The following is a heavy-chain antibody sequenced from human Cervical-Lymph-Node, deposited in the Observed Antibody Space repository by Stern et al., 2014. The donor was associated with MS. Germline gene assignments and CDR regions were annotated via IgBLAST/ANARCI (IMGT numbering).Heavy chain of an antibody. D-gene: IGHD3-22*01. CDR3: ARDLPTMIVEGHAFDI. CDR1: GGTFSSYA. J-gene: IGHJ3*02. Sequence: QVQLVESGAEVKKPGSSVKVSCKASGGTFSSYAISWVRQAPGQGLEWMGGIIPIFGTANYAQKFQGRVTITADESTSTAYMELSSLRSEDTAVYYCARDLPTMIVEGHAFDIWGQGTMVTVSS. V-gene: IGHV1-69*01. CDR2: IIPIFGTA.